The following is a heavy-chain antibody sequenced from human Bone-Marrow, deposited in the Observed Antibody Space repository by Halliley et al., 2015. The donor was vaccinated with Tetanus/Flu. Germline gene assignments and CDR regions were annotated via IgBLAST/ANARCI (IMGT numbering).Heavy chain of an antibody. V-gene: IGHV5-51*01. D-gene: IGHD3-3*01. J-gene: IGHJ4*02. CDR3: ARIRFLEWHLDY. CDR2: LHPGASDT. Sequence: WMGILHPGASDTRYSPSFQGQVPISADKSISTAYLQWSSLKASDTAMYYCARIRFLEWHLDYWGQGTLVTVSS.